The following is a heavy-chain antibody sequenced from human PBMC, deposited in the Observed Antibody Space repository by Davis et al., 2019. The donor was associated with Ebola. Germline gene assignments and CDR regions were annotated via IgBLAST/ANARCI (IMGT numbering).Heavy chain of an antibody. CDR2: IYWDDDK. CDR1: KMSLRNSGVG. CDR3: AHMGAIAAAAFFDY. V-gene: IGHV2-5*02. Sequence: SGPTLVKPTQTLTLTCTFTKMSLRNSGVGVGWIRQPPGKALEWLALIYWDDDKRYSPSLKSRLTITKDTSKNQVVLTMTHMDPVDTATYYCAHMGAIAAAAFFDYWGQGTLVSVSS. D-gene: IGHD6-13*01. J-gene: IGHJ4*02.